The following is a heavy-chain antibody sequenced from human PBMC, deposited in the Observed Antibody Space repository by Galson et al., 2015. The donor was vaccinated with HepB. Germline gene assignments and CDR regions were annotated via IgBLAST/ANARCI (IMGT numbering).Heavy chain of an antibody. CDR2: ISGSGGST. Sequence: SLRLSCAASGFTFSSYPMSWVRQAPGKGLEWVSTISGSGGSTYYADSVKGRFTISRDNSKNTLYLQMNSLRAEDTAVYYCARVRQLVRGYYYYGMDVWGQGTTVTVSS. CDR1: GFTFSSYP. D-gene: IGHD6-13*01. V-gene: IGHV3-23*01. J-gene: IGHJ6*02. CDR3: ARVRQLVRGYYYYGMDV.